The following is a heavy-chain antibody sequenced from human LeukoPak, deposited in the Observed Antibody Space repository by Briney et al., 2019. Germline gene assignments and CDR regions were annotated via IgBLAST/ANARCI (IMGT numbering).Heavy chain of an antibody. CDR3: ATSKAKIAVAVH. Sequence: SETLSLTCTVSGGSISSSSYYWGWIRQPPGKGLEWIGSIYYSGSTYYNPSLKSRVTIPVDTSKNQFSLKLSSVTAADTAVYYCATSKAKIAVAVHWGQGTLVTVSS. CDR2: IYYSGST. V-gene: IGHV4-39*01. D-gene: IGHD6-19*01. J-gene: IGHJ4*02. CDR1: GGSISSSSYY.